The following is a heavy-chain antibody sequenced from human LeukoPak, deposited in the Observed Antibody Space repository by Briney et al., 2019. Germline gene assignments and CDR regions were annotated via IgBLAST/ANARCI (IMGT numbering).Heavy chain of an antibody. CDR3: ARCYDFWTGYFDY. D-gene: IGHD3-3*01. V-gene: IGHV1-18*01. Sequence: GASVRVSCKTSGCAFSSFAIAWVRQAPGQGLEWMGWISTYTNTNAAQKFQGRVTMTTDTSTSTAYMELTSLRSDDTAVYYCARCYDFWTGYFDYWGQGTRVTVSS. CDR2: ISTYTNT. J-gene: IGHJ4*02. CDR1: GCAFSSFA.